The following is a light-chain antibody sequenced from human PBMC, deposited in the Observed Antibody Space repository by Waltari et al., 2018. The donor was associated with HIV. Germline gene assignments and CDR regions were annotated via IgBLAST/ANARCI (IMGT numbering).Light chain of an antibody. V-gene: IGLV2-11*01. CDR2: DVT. CDR1: SSDVGGYNY. J-gene: IGLJ2*01. Sequence: QSALTQPRSVSGSPGQSVTISCTGTSSDVGGYNYVSWYEQHPGKAPKLMIYDVTKRPSGVPDRFSGSKSGNTASLTISGLQAEDEADYYCCSYAGRYRVFGGGTKLTVL. CDR3: CSYAGRYRV.